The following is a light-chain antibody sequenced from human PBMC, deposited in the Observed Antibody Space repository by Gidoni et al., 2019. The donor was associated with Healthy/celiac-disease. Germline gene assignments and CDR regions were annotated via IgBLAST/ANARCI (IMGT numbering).Light chain of an antibody. J-gene: IGLJ1*01. CDR2: QDS. Sequence: SSELTQPPSASVSPGQTASITCSGDNLGDKYACWYQQKPGQSPVLVIYQDSKRPSGIPERFSGSNSGNTATLTISGTQAMDEADYYCQAWDSSTNVFGTGTKVTVL. CDR3: QAWDSSTNV. V-gene: IGLV3-1*01. CDR1: NLGDKY.